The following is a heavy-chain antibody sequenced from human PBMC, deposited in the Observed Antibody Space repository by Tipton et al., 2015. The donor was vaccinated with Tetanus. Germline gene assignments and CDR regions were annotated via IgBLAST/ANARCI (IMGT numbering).Heavy chain of an antibody. V-gene: IGHV4-4*02. CDR3: AREPAATGTSLFDY. CDR2: ISHNGST. CDR1: GGSISSNYW. Sequence: SLRLSCAVPGGSISSNYWWSWVRQSPGTGLEWIGEISHNGSTNYNPSLKSRVTISVDKSKNQFSLRLGSVTAADTAMYYCAREPAATGTSLFDYWGQGALVTVSS. J-gene: IGHJ4*02. D-gene: IGHD6-13*01.